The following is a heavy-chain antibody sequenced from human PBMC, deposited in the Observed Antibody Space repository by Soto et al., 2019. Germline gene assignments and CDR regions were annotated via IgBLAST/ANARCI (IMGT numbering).Heavy chain of an antibody. V-gene: IGHV3-9*01. CDR3: SKAKLVVVVAEHGMDD. Sequence: EVQLVESGGGLVQPGRSLRLSCAASGFTFDNYAMHWVRQAPGKGLEWVSGISWNSGSIDYADSVKGRFTISRDNAKNHLHLQMKNLRAEDTALDYFSKAKLVVVVAEHGMDDWGQGTPVTVSS. D-gene: IGHD2-15*01. J-gene: IGHJ6*02. CDR1: GFTFDNYA. CDR2: ISWNSGSI.